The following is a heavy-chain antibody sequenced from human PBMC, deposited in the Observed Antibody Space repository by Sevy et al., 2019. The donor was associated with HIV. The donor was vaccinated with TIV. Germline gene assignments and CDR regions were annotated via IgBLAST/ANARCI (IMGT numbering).Heavy chain of an antibody. J-gene: IGHJ4*02. V-gene: IGHV3-23*01. Sequence: GGSLRLSCAASGFTFSSYAMSWVRQAPGKGLEWVSAISGSGSSTYYADSVKGRFTISRDNSKNTLYLQMNSLRAEDTAVYYCANGGGGIAAAGPPYYFDYWGQGTLVTVSS. CDR2: ISGSGSST. CDR1: GFTFSSYA. D-gene: IGHD6-13*01. CDR3: ANGGGGIAAAGPPYYFDY.